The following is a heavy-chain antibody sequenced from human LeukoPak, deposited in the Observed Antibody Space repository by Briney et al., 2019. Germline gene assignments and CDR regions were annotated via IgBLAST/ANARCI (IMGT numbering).Heavy chain of an antibody. V-gene: IGHV3-48*02. J-gene: IGHJ4*02. CDR1: GFTFRSYS. Sequence: GGSLRLSCAASGFTFRSYSMNWVRQAPGKGLEWVSYISSGSTIYYADSMKGRLTISRDNAKNSLFLQMNSLRDEDTAVYFCARNGPYYGSGSYSFDYWGQGILVTVSS. D-gene: IGHD3-10*01. CDR3: ARNGPYYGSGSYSFDY. CDR2: ISSGSTI.